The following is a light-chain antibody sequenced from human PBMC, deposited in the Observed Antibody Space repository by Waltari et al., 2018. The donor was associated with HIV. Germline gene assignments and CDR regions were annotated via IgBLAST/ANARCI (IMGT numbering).Light chain of an antibody. CDR2: GVL. Sequence: QSALTPPASVSGSLGQSVTVSFTGANSDIGGYNYVSWYQQHPGKAPKLIIHGVLNRPSGVSDRFPGPKSGNTASLTISGLQAEDESDYYCSSFITTTTHVVFGGGTRLTVL. V-gene: IGLV2-14*01. J-gene: IGLJ2*01. CDR1: NSDIGGYNY. CDR3: SSFITTTTHVV.